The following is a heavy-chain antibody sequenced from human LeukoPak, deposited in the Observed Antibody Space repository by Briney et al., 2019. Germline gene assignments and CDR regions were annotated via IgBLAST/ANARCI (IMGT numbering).Heavy chain of an antibody. V-gene: IGHV1-69*13. Sequence: GASVKVSCKASGGTFSSYAISWVRQAPGQGLEWMGGIIPIFGTANYAQKFQGRVTITADESTSTAYMELSSLRSEDTAVYYCARDLGTAMVTSYYYYYMDVWGKGTTVTVSS. CDR2: IIPIFGTA. CDR1: GGTFSSYA. CDR3: ARDLGTAMVTSYYYYYMDV. J-gene: IGHJ6*03. D-gene: IGHD5-18*01.